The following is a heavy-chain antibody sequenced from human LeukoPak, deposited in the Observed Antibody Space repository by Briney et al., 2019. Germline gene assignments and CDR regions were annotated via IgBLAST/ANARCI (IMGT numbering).Heavy chain of an antibody. CDR2: IRYDGSNK. CDR1: GFTFSSYG. J-gene: IGHJ4*02. D-gene: IGHD3-10*01. CDR3: AKDRGTMIRGVIDFDY. V-gene: IGHV3-30*02. Sequence: TGGSLRLSCAASGFTFSSYGMHWVRQAPGKGLEWVAFIRYDGSNKYYADSVKGRFTISRDNSKNTLYLQMNSLRAEDTAVYYCAKDRGTMIRGVIDFDYWGQGTLVTVSS.